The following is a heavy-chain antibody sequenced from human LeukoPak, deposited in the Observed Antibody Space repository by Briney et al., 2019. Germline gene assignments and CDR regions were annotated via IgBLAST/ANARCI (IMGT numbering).Heavy chain of an antibody. Sequence: TGGSLRLSCAASGFTFSSYGIHWVRQAPGKGLEWVVVISSDGGTTYYADSVKGRFTISRDNSKNTLFLEKNNLRAEDTAVYYCAKPENSAYWDAFDIWGQGTMVIVSS. D-gene: IGHD3-22*01. CDR2: ISSDGGTT. CDR3: AKPENSAYWDAFDI. V-gene: IGHV3-30*18. CDR1: GFTFSSYG. J-gene: IGHJ3*02.